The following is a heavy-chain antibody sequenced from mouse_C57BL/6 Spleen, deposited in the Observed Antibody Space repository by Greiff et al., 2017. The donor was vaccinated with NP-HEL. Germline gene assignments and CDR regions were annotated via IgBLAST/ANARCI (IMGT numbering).Heavy chain of an antibody. V-gene: IGHV5-6*01. CDR2: ISSGGSYT. J-gene: IGHJ2*01. Sequence: EVKLMESGGDLVKPGGSLKLSCAASGFTFSSYGMSWVRQTPDKRLEWVATISSGGSYTYYPDSVKGRFTISRDNAKNTLYLQMSSLKSEDTAMYYCARFKSYFDYWGQGTTLTVSS. CDR1: GFTFSSYG. CDR3: ARFKSYFDY.